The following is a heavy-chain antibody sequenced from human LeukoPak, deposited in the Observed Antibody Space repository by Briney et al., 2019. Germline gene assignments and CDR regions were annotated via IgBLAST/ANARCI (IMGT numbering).Heavy chain of an antibody. CDR3: ARIGTTTRGPAGLDV. V-gene: IGHV3-48*03. CDR1: GFTFSSYE. CDR2: IASGGGANR. D-gene: IGHD2/OR15-2a*01. J-gene: IGHJ6*02. Sequence: GGSLRLSCAASGFTFSSYEMNWVRQAPGKVLEWVSYIASGGGANRFYSESVKGRFTISRDNAKNSLYLHMNSLRAEDTGVYYCARIGTTTRGPAGLDVWGQGTTVTVSS.